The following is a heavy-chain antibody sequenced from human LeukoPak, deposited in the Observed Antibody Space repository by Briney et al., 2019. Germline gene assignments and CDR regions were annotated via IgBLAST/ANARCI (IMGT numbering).Heavy chain of an antibody. CDR3: AKDGDPLRYFDWLDYSLNFDI. Sequence: PEGSLRLSCAASGFTFSSYEMNWVRQAPGKGLEWVAFIRYDGSNKYYADSVKGRFTISRDNSKNTLYLQMNSLRAEDTAVYYCAKDGDPLRYFDWLDYSLNFDIWGQGTMVTVSS. J-gene: IGHJ3*02. CDR1: GFTFSSYE. CDR2: IRYDGSNK. D-gene: IGHD3-9*01. V-gene: IGHV3-30*02.